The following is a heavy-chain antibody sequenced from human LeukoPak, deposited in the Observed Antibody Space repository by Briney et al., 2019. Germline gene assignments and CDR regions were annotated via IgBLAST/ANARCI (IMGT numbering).Heavy chain of an antibody. Sequence: ASVKVPCKASGYTFTDLYIHWVRQAPGQELEWMGFLRTNTGGTSYAQKFQGRVTMTRDTSISTAYLELTSLTSDDTAVYFCARHNYDFDFDYWGQGTLVTVSA. CDR1: GYTFTDLY. CDR2: LRTNTGGT. J-gene: IGHJ4*02. D-gene: IGHD3-3*01. V-gene: IGHV1-2*02. CDR3: ARHNYDFDFDY.